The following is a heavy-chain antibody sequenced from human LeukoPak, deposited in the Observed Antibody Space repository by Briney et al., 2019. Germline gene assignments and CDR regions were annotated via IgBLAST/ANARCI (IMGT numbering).Heavy chain of an antibody. CDR1: GGSISSYY. V-gene: IGHV4-59*01. D-gene: IGHD1-20*01. CDR3: AREWDNWNDSGFDY. Sequence: PSETLSLTCTVSGGSISSYYWRWIRQPPGKGLEWVGCIYYSGSTNYNPSLKSRVTISVDTSKNQFSLKLSSVTAADTAVYYCAREWDNWNDSGFDYWGQGTLVTVSS. J-gene: IGHJ4*02. CDR2: IYYSGST.